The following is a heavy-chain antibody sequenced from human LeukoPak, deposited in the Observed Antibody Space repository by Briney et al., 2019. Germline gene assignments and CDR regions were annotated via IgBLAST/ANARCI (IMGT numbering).Heavy chain of an antibody. Sequence: PGGSLRLSCSAPGFTLSTYVMHWVRQAPGKGLKYVSTISGDGGGTYYADSVKGRFTISRDNSKNTLYPQMSSLRAEDTAVCYCVKDRSGSFAFDIWGQGTMVTVSS. CDR3: VKDRSGSFAFDI. D-gene: IGHD1-26*01. CDR2: ISGDGGGT. V-gene: IGHV3-64D*06. J-gene: IGHJ3*02. CDR1: GFTLSTYV.